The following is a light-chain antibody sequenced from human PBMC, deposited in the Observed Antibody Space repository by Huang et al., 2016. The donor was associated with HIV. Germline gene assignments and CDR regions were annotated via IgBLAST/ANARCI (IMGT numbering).Light chain of an antibody. Sequence: DIQMTQSPSSLYASVGDSVTITCRASQDISNYLAWYQQKPGKVPKLLIYGSSTLQSGVPSRFSGSGSGTDFTLTISSLQPEDVATYYCQKYNSAPRTFGQGTKVEIK. CDR3: QKYNSAPRT. CDR1: QDISNY. CDR2: GSS. V-gene: IGKV1-27*01. J-gene: IGKJ1*01.